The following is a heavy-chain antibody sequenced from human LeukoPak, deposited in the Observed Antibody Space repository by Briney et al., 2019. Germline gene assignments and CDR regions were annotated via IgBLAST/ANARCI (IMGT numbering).Heavy chain of an antibody. J-gene: IGHJ2*01. Sequence: SETLSLTCTVSGGSISNYYWSWIRQPPGKGPEWIGYMYYSGSTNYNPSLKSRVTISVDTSKNQFSLKLSSVTAADTAVYYCTRGPPTVVTPYWYFDLWGRGTLVTVSS. CDR2: MYYSGST. CDR1: GGSISNYY. D-gene: IGHD4-23*01. V-gene: IGHV4-59*01. CDR3: TRGPPTVVTPYWYFDL.